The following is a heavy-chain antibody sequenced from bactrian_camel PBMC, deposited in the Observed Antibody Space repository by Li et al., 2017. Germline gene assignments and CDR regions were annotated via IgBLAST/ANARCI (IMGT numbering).Heavy chain of an antibody. D-gene: IGHD1*01. V-gene: IGHV3S55*01. CDR1: GFPYGTAC. CDR2: IMSGGPT. CDR3: AAGFGRTASVYDCEYTY. J-gene: IGHJ4*01. Sequence: HVQLVESGGGSVQAGGSLRLSCAFSGFPYGTACMAWFRQAPGKEREGIALIMSGGPTSYADSVKGRFTISYDSAKNTMYLQMNSLRPTDTAMYYCAAGFGRTASVYDCEYTYWGQGTQVTVS.